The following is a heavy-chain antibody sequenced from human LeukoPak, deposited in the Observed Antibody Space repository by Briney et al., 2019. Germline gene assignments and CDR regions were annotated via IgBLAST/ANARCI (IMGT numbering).Heavy chain of an antibody. Sequence: PSETLSLTCTVSGGSISSSSYQWGWIRQPPGKGLEWIGSFYYSGDTYYSPSLKSRVTVSVDTSKNLFSLNLTSVTAADTAVYYCARISIAVVPAYFDYWGQGTLVTVSS. V-gene: IGHV4-39*01. CDR3: ARISIAVVPAYFDY. D-gene: IGHD2-2*01. CDR1: GGSISSSSYQ. J-gene: IGHJ4*02. CDR2: FYYSGDT.